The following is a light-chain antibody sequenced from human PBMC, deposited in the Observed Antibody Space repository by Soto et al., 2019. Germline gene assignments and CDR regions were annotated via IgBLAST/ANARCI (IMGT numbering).Light chain of an antibody. CDR2: GAS. V-gene: IGKV3-20*01. Sequence: EIVLTQSPGTLSLSPGERATLSCRASQSVSSSYLAWYQQKPGQAPRLLIYGASSRATGIPDRFSGSGSGTGFTLTISRLEPEDFAVYFCQQYGTSPPNTFGQGTKVEIK. CDR3: QQYGTSPPNT. CDR1: QSVSSSY. J-gene: IGKJ2*01.